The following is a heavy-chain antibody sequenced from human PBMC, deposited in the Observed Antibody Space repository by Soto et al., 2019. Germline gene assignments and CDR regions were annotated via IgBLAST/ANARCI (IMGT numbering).Heavy chain of an antibody. D-gene: IGHD1-7*01. V-gene: IGHV3-23*01. CDR3: AKDLGTGTTQKLAFDY. CDR2: ISGSGGST. Sequence: GVLRLSCAASGFTFSSYAMSWVRQAPGKGLEWVSAISGSGGSTYYADSVKGRFTISRDNSKNTLYLQMNSLRAEDTAVYYCAKDLGTGTTQKLAFDYWGQGTLVTVSS. J-gene: IGHJ4*02. CDR1: GFTFSSYA.